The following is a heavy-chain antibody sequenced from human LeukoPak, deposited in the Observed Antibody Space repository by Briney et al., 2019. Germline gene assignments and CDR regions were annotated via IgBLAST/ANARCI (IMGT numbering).Heavy chain of an antibody. CDR2: IKKTGSET. CDR1: GFTFSSSS. CDR3: AREDGYCSGGNCYSYFDS. D-gene: IGHD2-15*01. V-gene: IGHV3-7*01. J-gene: IGHJ4*02. Sequence: PGGSLRLSCAASGFTFSSSSMNWVRQAPGKGLEWVAYIKKTGSETYYVDSVKGRFTITRDNTRNSLFLQMYSLRAEDTAVYFCAREDGYCSGGNCYSYFDSWGQGTLVTVSS.